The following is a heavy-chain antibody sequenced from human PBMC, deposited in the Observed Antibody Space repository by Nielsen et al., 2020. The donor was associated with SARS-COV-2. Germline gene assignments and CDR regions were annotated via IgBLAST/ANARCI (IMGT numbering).Heavy chain of an antibody. CDR1: GGSISSGDYY. J-gene: IGHJ4*02. CDR3: ARADFADYGDYPNFDY. Sequence: SETLSLTCTVSGGSISSGDYYWNWVRQPPGKGLEWIGHIYYSGSTYYNPSLKSRVTISVDTSKNQFSLKLSSVTAADTAVYYCARADFADYGDYPNFDYWGQGTLVTVSS. V-gene: IGHV4-30-4*01. D-gene: IGHD4-17*01. CDR2: IYYSGST.